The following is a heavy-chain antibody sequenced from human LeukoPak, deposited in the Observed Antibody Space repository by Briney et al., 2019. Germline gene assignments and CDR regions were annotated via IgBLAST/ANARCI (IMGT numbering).Heavy chain of an antibody. CDR1: GFIFSDYG. Sequence: GRSLRLSCAVSGFIFSDYGFHSVRQAPGKGLEWVAVTRFDGSIKQYADSVKGRFTISRDDSKNSLYLQMTFLKSEDTAVYYCARWGGTRQYYFDYWGQGTLVTVSS. V-gene: IGHV3-33*01. J-gene: IGHJ4*02. CDR3: ARWGGTRQYYFDY. CDR2: TRFDGSIK. D-gene: IGHD1-1*01.